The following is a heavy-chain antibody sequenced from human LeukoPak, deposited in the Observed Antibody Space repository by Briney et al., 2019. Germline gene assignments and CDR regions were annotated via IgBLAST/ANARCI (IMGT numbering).Heavy chain of an antibody. CDR1: GGSISSYY. D-gene: IGHD3-22*01. V-gene: IGHV4-59*01. CDR3: ARVLRDPGYYYDSSGLYYFDY. J-gene: IGHJ4*02. Sequence: SETLSLTCTVSGGSISSYYWSWIRQPPGKGLEWIGYIYYSGSTNYNPSLKSRVTISVGTSKNQFSLKLSSVTAADTAVYYCARVLRDPGYYYDSSGLYYFDYWGQGTLVTVSS. CDR2: IYYSGST.